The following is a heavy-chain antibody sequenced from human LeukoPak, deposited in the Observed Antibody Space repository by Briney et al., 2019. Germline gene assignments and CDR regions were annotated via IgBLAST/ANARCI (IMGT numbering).Heavy chain of an antibody. J-gene: IGHJ4*02. Sequence: GGSLRLSCAASGFTFSNYAMHWVRQAPGKGVEWVAVISFDGGKKYYADSVKGGFTISRDNSKNTLYLQMSSLRADDTAVYYCAKSDGAAVAVYFDYWGQGTLVIVSS. CDR3: AKSDGAAVAVYFDY. V-gene: IGHV3-30*18. CDR1: GFTFSNYA. D-gene: IGHD6-19*01. CDR2: ISFDGGKK.